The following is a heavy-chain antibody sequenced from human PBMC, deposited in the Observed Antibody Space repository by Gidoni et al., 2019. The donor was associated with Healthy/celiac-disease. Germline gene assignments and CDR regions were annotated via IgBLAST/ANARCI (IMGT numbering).Heavy chain of an antibody. CDR3: TTGLVLAVAGTLQDY. CDR1: GFTFSNAW. Sequence: AASGFTFSNAWMNWVRQAPGKGLAWVGRITSKTDGGTTDYAAPVKGRFTISRDDSKNTLYLQMNSLKTEDTAVYYCTTGLVLAVAGTLQDYWGQGTLVTVSS. D-gene: IGHD6-19*01. V-gene: IGHV3-15*07. J-gene: IGHJ4*02. CDR2: ITSKTDGGTT.